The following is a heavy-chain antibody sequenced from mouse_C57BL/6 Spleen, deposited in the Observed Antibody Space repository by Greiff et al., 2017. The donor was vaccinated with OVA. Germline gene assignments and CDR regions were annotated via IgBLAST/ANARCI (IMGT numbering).Heavy chain of an antibody. CDR2: INPYNGGT. J-gene: IGHJ1*03. V-gene: IGHV1-19*01. CDR1: GYTFTDYY. CDR3: ARRGLLRNFDV. D-gene: IGHD3-1*01. Sequence: EVQLQQSGPVLVKPGASVKMSCKASGYTFTDYYMNWVKQSHGKSLEWIGVINPYNGGTSYNQKFKGKATLTVDKSSSTAYMELNSLTSEDSAVYYCARRGLLRNFDVWGTGTTVTVSS.